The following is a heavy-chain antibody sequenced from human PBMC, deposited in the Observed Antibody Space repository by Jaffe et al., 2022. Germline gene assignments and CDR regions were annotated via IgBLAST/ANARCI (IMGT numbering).Heavy chain of an antibody. V-gene: IGHV4-59*01. D-gene: IGHD3-10*01. Sequence: QVQLQESGPGLVKPSETLSLTCTVSGGSISSYYWSWIRQPPGKGLEWIGYIYYSGSTNYNPSLKSRVTISVDTSKNQFSLKLSSVTAADTAVYYCARAKGYYGSGSRNWFDPWGQGTLVTVSS. CDR1: GGSISSYY. CDR2: IYYSGST. CDR3: ARAKGYYGSGSRNWFDP. J-gene: IGHJ5*02.